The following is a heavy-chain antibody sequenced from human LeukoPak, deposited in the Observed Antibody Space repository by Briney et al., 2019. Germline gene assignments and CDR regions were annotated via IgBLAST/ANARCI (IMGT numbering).Heavy chain of an antibody. Sequence: EASVKVSCKASGYTFTGYFMHWVRQAPGQGLEWMGWINPNSGGTDYAQQFQGRVTMTRDTSISTAYMELSSLRSDDTAVYYCARDRYNYGLELGYWGQGTPITVSS. CDR2: INPNSGGT. CDR3: ARDRYNYGLELGY. D-gene: IGHD5-18*01. CDR1: GYTFTGYF. V-gene: IGHV1-2*02. J-gene: IGHJ4*02.